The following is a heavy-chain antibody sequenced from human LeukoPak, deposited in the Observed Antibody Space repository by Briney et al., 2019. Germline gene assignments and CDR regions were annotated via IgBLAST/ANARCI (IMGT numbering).Heavy chain of an antibody. CDR2: LGGGGIDT. CDR1: GFTFSNYA. J-gene: IGHJ6*03. Sequence: GGSLRLSCAAPGFTFSNYAMSWVRQAPGKGREWGSTLGGGGIDTYYADSVKARFTISRDNSPNPLYLQMTSLRAEDTAVYYCAKDRGQIYYNYYPDVWGKGTTVTVSS. CDR3: AKDRGQIYYNYYPDV. V-gene: IGHV3-23*01. D-gene: IGHD3-10*01.